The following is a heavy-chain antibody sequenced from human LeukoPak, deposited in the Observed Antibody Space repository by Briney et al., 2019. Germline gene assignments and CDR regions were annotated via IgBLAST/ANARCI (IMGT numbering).Heavy chain of an antibody. CDR1: GFTFSDYT. Sequence: GGSLRLSCAASGFTFSDYTINWVRQAPGKGLEWVSSISSTSNYIYHADSLKGRVTISRDNAKNSLSLQMNSLRVEDTAVYYCARQKYCGGDCYGLDTHDTWGQGTMVTVSS. V-gene: IGHV3-21*01. CDR2: ISSTSNYI. J-gene: IGHJ3*02. CDR3: ARQKYCGGDCYGLDTHDT. D-gene: IGHD2-21*02.